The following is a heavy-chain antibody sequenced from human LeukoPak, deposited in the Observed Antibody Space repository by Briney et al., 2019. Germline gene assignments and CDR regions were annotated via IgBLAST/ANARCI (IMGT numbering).Heavy chain of an antibody. D-gene: IGHD3-22*01. Sequence: SETLSLTCTVSGGSISSHYWNWIRQPPGKGLEWIGYISYSGSTNYNPSLKSRVTMSLDTSKNQFSLKLSSVTAADTAVYYCARDPRYYYDSSGYSWFDPWGQGTLVTVSS. CDR3: ARDPRYYYDSSGYSWFDP. CDR1: GGSISSHY. J-gene: IGHJ5*02. CDR2: ISYSGST. V-gene: IGHV4-59*11.